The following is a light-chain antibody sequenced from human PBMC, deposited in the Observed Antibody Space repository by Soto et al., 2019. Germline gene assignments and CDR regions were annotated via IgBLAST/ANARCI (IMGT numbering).Light chain of an antibody. CDR2: GAS. CDR3: HQYDSWT. J-gene: IGKJ1*01. CDR1: QSVSSSY. Sequence: EIVLTQSPGTLSLSPGERATLSCRASQSVSSSYLAWYQQKPGQAPRLLIYGASSRATGIPDRFSGSGSGTDFTLTISRLEPEDFAVYYCHQYDSWTFGQGTKVDIK. V-gene: IGKV3-20*01.